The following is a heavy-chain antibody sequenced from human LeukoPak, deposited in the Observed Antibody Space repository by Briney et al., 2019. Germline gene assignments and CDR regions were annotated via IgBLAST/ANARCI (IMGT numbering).Heavy chain of an antibody. CDR1: GGSISSGSHY. Sequence: SETLSLTCTVSGGSISSGSHYWSWIRQPAGKGLEWIGRIYTSGSTNYNPSLKSRVTISVDTSKNQFSLKLSSVTAAGTAVYYCARGYYDFWSAVGFDYWGQGTLVTVSS. D-gene: IGHD3-3*01. J-gene: IGHJ4*02. CDR3: ARGYYDFWSAVGFDY. CDR2: IYTSGST. V-gene: IGHV4-61*02.